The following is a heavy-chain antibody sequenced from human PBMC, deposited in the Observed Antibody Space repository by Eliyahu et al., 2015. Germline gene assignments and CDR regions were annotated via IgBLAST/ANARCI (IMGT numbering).Heavy chain of an antibody. CDR2: ITDNGGTT. J-gene: IGHJ2*01. CDR1: GFXFSNYA. D-gene: IGHD3-9*01. CDR3: ARDQTGPDWYFDL. V-gene: IGHV3-64*01. Sequence: EVQLVESGGGLVQPGGSLRLSCXASGFXFSNYAMHWVRQAPGKGLEYVSAITDNGGTTYYANSVKGRFTISRDNSKNTLYLQMGSLRVEDMAVYYCARDQTGPDWYFDLWGRGTLVTVSS.